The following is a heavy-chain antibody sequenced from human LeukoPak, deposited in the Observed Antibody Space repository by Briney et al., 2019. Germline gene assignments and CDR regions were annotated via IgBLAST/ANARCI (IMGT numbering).Heavy chain of an antibody. Sequence: ASVKVSCKASGYTFTGYYMHWVRQAPGQGLEWMGWINPNSGGTNYAQKFQGRVTMTRDTSISTAYMELSRLRSDDTAVYYCARDQFDSGWYVPAMFLTDYWGQGTLVTVSS. CDR3: ARDQFDSGWYVPAMFLTDY. CDR1: GYTFTGYY. V-gene: IGHV1-2*02. D-gene: IGHD6-19*01. CDR2: INPNSGGT. J-gene: IGHJ4*02.